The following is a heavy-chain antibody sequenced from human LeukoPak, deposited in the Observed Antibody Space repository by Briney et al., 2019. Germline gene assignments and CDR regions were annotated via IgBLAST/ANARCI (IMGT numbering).Heavy chain of an antibody. D-gene: IGHD6-13*01. J-gene: IGHJ5*02. CDR3: ARDSKYLGIAARTFDP. Sequence: PSETLSLTCTVSGGSISSYYWSWIRQPAGKGLEWIGRIYTSGSTNYNPSLKSRVTMSVDTSKNQFSLKPSSVTAADTAVYYCARDSKYLGIAARTFDPWGQGTLVTVSS. CDR2: IYTSGST. V-gene: IGHV4-4*07. CDR1: GGSISSYY.